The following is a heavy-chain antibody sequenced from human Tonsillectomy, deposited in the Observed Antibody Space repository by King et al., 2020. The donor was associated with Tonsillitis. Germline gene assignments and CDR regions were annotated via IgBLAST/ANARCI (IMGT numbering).Heavy chain of an antibody. D-gene: IGHD2-2*01. CDR1: GGSISSGDYY. CDR3: ARESGDCSSTSCYLWFDP. Sequence: QLQESGPGLVKPSQTLSLTCTVSGGSISSGDYYWICIRQPPGKGLEWIGYIYYSGSTYYNPSLKSRVTISVDTSKNQFSLKLSSVTAADTAVYYCARESGDCSSTSCYLWFDPWGQGTLVTVSS. CDR2: IYYSGST. V-gene: IGHV4-30-4*01. J-gene: IGHJ5*02.